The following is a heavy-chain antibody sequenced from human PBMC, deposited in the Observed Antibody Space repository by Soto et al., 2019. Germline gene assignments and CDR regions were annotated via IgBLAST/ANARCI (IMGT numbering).Heavy chain of an antibody. D-gene: IGHD5-18*01. J-gene: IGHJ6*02. Sequence: SETLSLTCTVSGGSISSSSYYWGWIRQPPGKGLEWIGSIYYSGSTYYNPSLKSRVTISVDTSKNQFSLKLSSVPAADTTVYYCARGVSGIQLWFIYYGMDVWGQGTRVTVSS. V-gene: IGHV4-39*01. CDR1: GGSISSSSYY. CDR3: ARGVSGIQLWFIYYGMDV. CDR2: IYYSGST.